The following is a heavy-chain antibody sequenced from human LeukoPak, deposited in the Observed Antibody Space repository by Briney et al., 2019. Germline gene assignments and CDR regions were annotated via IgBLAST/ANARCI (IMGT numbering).Heavy chain of an antibody. CDR2: IYPGDSDT. J-gene: IGHJ4*02. D-gene: IGHD1-26*01. V-gene: IGHV5-51*01. CDR3: ARHGMNSGIPWGMIDY. Sequence: GESLKISCRGSGYSFSSDWIGWVRQMPGKGLEWMGIIYPGDSDTRYSPSFQGQVTISADKSISTAYLQWSSLKASDTAMYYCARHGMNSGIPWGMIDYWGQGTLVTVSS. CDR1: GYSFSSDW.